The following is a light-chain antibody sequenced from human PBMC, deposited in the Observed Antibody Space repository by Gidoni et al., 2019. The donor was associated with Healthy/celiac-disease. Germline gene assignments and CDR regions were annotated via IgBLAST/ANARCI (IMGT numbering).Light chain of an antibody. CDR3: AAWDDSLNGPVV. J-gene: IGLJ2*01. CDR2: SNN. CDR1: SSNIGSNP. Sequence: QSVLPQPPSASRTPGQRVTISCSGSSSNIGSNPVNWYQQLPGTAPKLLIYSNNQRPSGVPDRFSGSKSGTSASLAISGRQSEDEADYYCAAWDDSLNGPVVFGGGTKLTVL. V-gene: IGLV1-44*01.